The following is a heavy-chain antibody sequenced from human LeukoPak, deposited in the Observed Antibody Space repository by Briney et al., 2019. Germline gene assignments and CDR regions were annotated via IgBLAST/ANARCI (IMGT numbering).Heavy chain of an antibody. V-gene: IGHV1-18*01. CDR1: GYTFTSYG. CDR3: ARNQAPWEPPDY. D-gene: IGHD1-26*01. CDR2: ISAYNGNT. Sequence: ASVKVSCKASGYTFTSYGISWVRQAPGQGLEWMGWISAYNGNTNYAQKLQGRVTMTTDTFTSTAYMELRSLRSDDTAVYYCARNQAPWEPPDYWGQGTLVTVSS. J-gene: IGHJ4*02.